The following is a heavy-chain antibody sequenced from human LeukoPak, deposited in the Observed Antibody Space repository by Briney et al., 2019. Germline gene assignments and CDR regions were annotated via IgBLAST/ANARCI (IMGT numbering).Heavy chain of an antibody. CDR2: TYYRSKWYN. J-gene: IGHJ6*02. D-gene: IGHD6-13*01. CDR1: GDSVSSNSAA. CDR3: ARVVGSSWTNPGYYYYGMDV. V-gene: IGHV6-1*01. Sequence: SQTLSLTCAISGDSVSSNSAAWNWIRQSPSRGLEWLGRTYYRSKWYNDYAVSVKSRITINPDTSKNQFSLQLNSVTAEDTAVYYCARVVGSSWTNPGYYYYGMDVWGQGTTVTVYS.